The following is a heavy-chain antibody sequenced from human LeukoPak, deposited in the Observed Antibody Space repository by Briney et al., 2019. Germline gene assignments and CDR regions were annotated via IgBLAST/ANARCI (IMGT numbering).Heavy chain of an antibody. CDR3: TRLGKNYYDTSSFYVS. CDR1: GGSITSYY. V-gene: IGHV4-59*08. CDR2: IYYSGNT. D-gene: IGHD3-22*01. Sequence: SATLSLTCTVSGGSITSYYWSWIRQPPGKGLEWIGYIYYSGNTNYNPSLKSRVTISIDTSKNQFSLNLSSVTASDTAVYYCTRLGKNYYDTSSFYVSWGQGTLVTVSS. J-gene: IGHJ5*02.